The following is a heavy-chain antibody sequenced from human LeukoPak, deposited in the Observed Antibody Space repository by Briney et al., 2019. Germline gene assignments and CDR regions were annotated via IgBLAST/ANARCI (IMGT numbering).Heavy chain of an antibody. CDR2: ISNSGGST. CDR3: ARQLGYCSDGTCYFDY. CDR1: GFTFSSYA. J-gene: IGHJ4*02. Sequence: SGGYLRLSCAVSGFTFSSYAMSWVRQAPGKGLEWVSAISNSGGSTYYADSVKGRFTISRDNSKNTLYLQMSSLRAEDTAVYYCARQLGYCSDGTCYFDYWGQGTLVTVSS. D-gene: IGHD2-15*01. V-gene: IGHV3-23*01.